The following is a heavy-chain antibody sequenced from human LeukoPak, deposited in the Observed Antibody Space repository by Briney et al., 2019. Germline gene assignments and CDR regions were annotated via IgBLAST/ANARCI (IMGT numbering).Heavy chain of an antibody. J-gene: IGHJ4*02. CDR2: IYHSGST. D-gene: IGHD2-2*01. CDR1: GGSISSSNW. CDR3: AREGVPAATIIDY. V-gene: IGHV4-4*02. Sequence: PSGTLSLTCAVSGGSISSSNWWSWVRQPPGKGLEWIGEIYHSGSTNYNPSLKSRVTISVDKSKNQFSLKLSSVTAADTAVYYCAREGVPAATIIDYWGQGTLVTVSS.